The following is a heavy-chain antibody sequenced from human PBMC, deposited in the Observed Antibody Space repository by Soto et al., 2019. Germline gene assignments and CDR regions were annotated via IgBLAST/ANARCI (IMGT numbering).Heavy chain of an antibody. Sequence: QVQLQESGPGLVKPSETLSLTCTVSGGSIGNYYWSWIRQPPGKGLEWIGYIHFSGATSYNPSLKSRVIIPADTSKNQLSLRLTSVTAADTAVYYCAREYSRFEYRGPGRQVTVSS. CDR3: AREYSRFEY. V-gene: IGHV4-59*01. CDR2: IHFSGAT. CDR1: GGSIGNYY. D-gene: IGHD4-4*01. J-gene: IGHJ4*02.